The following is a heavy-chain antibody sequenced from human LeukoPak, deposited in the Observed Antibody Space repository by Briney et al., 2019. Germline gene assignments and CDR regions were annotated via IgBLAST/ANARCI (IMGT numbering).Heavy chain of an antibody. CDR1: GFTFSSYG. J-gene: IGHJ4*02. Sequence: PTGGSLRLSCAASGFTFSSYGMNWVRQAPGKGLEWVSGISGSGSNTDYADSVKGRFTISRDNSKNTLYLQMNSLRAEDTAVYYCAKDTPSPYWGQGTLVTVSS. CDR3: AKDTPSPY. V-gene: IGHV3-23*01. CDR2: ISGSGSNT.